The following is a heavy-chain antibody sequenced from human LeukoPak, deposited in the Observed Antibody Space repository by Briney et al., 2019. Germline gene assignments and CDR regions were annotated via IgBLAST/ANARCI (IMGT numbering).Heavy chain of an antibody. CDR2: MNPNSGNT. V-gene: IGHV1-8*02. CDR3: ARGRKNILTGYRIDY. J-gene: IGHJ4*02. D-gene: IGHD3-9*01. CDR1: GGTFSSYA. Sequence: ASVKVSCKASGGTFSSYAISWVRQATGQGLEWMGWMNPNSGNTGYAQKFLGRVTMTRNTSISTAYMELSSLRSEDTAVYYCARGRKNILTGYRIDYWGQGTLVTVSS.